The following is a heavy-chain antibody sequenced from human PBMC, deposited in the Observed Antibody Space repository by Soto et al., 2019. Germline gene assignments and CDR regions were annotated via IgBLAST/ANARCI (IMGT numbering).Heavy chain of an antibody. D-gene: IGHD6-19*01. V-gene: IGHV4-39*01. CDR3: ASSRKSSGWLVFGNYFDY. J-gene: IGHJ4*02. Sequence: PSETLSLTCTVSGGSISSSSYYWGWIRQPPGKGLEWIGSIYYSGSAYYNPSLKSRVTISVDTSKNQFSPKLSSVTAADTAVYYCASSRKSSGWLVFGNYFDYWGQGTLVTVSS. CDR1: GGSISSSSYY. CDR2: IYYSGSA.